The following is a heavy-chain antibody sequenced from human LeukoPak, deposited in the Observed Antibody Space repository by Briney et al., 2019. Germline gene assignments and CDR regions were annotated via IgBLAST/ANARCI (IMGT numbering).Heavy chain of an antibody. CDR1: GGSFSGYY. D-gene: IGHD5-24*01. CDR2: INHSGNT. J-gene: IGHJ4*02. Sequence: SETLSLTCAVYGGSFSGYYWSWIRQPPGKGLEWIGEINHSGNTNYNPSLKSRVTISVDTSKNQFSLKLNSLTAADTAVYYCASMGWLQYFDYWGQGTLVTVSS. CDR3: ASMGWLQYFDY. V-gene: IGHV4-34*01.